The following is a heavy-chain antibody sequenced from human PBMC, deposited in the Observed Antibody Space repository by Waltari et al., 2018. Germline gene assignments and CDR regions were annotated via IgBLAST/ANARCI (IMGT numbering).Heavy chain of an antibody. Sequence: QVQLVQSGAEVKGPGSSVKVSCKASGVSFSNSAISWVRQAPGQGLDWMGMIIPIFGITNSRQKCQGRVTITADESSSTAYMELTSLKSEDTAVYYCARDRQTKQHRGAFDIWGQGTIVAVSS. CDR3: ARDRQTKQHRGAFDI. V-gene: IGHV1-69*18. J-gene: IGHJ3*02. CDR1: GVSFSNSA. CDR2: IIPIFGIT.